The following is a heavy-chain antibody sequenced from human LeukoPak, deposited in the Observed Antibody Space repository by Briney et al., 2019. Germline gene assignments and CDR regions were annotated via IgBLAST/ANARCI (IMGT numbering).Heavy chain of an antibody. CDR1: GYTFTSHG. V-gene: IGHV7-4-1*02. Sequence: ASVKVSCKASGYTFTSHGISWVRQAPGQGLEWMGWINTNTGNPTYAQGFTGRFVFSLDTSVSTAYLQISSLKAEDTAVYYCARGVRGVDYWGQGTLVTVSS. CDR3: ARGVRGVDY. CDR2: INTNTGNP. J-gene: IGHJ4*02. D-gene: IGHD3-10*01.